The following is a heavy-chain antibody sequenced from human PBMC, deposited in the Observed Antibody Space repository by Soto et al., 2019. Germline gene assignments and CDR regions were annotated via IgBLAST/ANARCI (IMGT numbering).Heavy chain of an antibody. D-gene: IGHD1-26*01. Sequence: EVQLVESGGGSVQPGRSLRLSCAASGFSFDDYGMHWVRQGPGKGLEWVSGISWNSGDIYYADSVKGRFTISRDNAKRSLYLQMNSLRTEDTALYYCAKNNDLYRDVPFDYWGQGILVTVSS. CDR1: GFSFDDYG. CDR3: AKNNDLYRDVPFDY. J-gene: IGHJ4*02. CDR2: ISWNSGDI. V-gene: IGHV3-9*01.